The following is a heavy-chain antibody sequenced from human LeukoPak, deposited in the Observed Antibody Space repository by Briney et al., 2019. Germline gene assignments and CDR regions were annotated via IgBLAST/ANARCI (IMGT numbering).Heavy chain of an antibody. CDR1: GFTVSSNY. CDR3: VRGATYGGSDH. CDR2: IYSGGST. Sequence: GGSLRLSCAASGFTVSSNYMNWVRQAPGKGLEWVSVIYSGGSTNYGDSVKGRFIIARDNSKNTLYLQMNSLRAEDTAVYYCVRGATYGGSDHWGQGTLVIVSS. V-gene: IGHV3-66*01. D-gene: IGHD4-23*01. J-gene: IGHJ4*02.